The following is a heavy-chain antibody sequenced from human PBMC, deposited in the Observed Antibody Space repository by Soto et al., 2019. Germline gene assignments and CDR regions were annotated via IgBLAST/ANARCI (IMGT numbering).Heavy chain of an antibody. CDR2: ISDNGGTT. Sequence: GGSLRLSCAASEFTFSNYAMSWVRQAPGKGLEWVSSISDNGGTTYYADSVKGRFTISRDNSKNTLYLQMNSLRAEDTAVYYCARDRGTYYYYYYGMDVWGQGTTVTISS. CDR3: ARDRGTYYYYYYGMDV. D-gene: IGHD1-1*01. CDR1: EFTFSNYA. V-gene: IGHV3-23*01. J-gene: IGHJ6*02.